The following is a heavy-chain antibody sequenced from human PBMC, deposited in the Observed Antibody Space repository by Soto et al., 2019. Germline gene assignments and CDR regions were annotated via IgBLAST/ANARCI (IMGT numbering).Heavy chain of an antibody. V-gene: IGHV6-1*01. CDR3: ARDRAQYGMDV. D-gene: IGHD3-10*01. CDR2: TYYRTAWHN. J-gene: IGHJ6*02. Sequence: QVQLQQSGPRLVKPSQTLSLTCAISGDSVSTKSGAWNWIRESPSRGLEWLGRTYYRTAWHNDSGXSXRXXITITPDTSKNSFSMQLNSVTPEDSAVYYCARDRAQYGMDVWGQGITVTVSS. CDR1: GDSVSTKSGA.